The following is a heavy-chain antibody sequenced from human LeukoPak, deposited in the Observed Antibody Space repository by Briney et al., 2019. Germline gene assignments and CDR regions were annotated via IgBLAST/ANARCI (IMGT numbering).Heavy chain of an antibody. Sequence: SLRLSCAASGFTFEDYAMHWVRQAPGKGLEWVSGISWNSGSMAYADSVKGRFAISRDNAKKSLSLQMNNLRAEDTALYYCSRSRYDVYYVDYWGQGTLVTVSS. CDR2: ISWNSGSM. CDR3: SRSRYDVYYVDY. V-gene: IGHV3-9*01. D-gene: IGHD6-13*01. J-gene: IGHJ4*02. CDR1: GFTFEDYA.